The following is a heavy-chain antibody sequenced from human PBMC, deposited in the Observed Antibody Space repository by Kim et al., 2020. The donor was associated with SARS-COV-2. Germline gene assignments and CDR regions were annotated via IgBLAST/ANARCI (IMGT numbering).Heavy chain of an antibody. CDR1: GFTFSDYY. D-gene: IGHD2-15*01. CDR3: ARAKKSASCSGGSCYSGFVWYFDL. CDR2: ISSSGSTI. J-gene: IGHJ2*01. Sequence: GGSLRLSCAASGFTFSDYYMSWIRQAPGKGLEWVSYISSSGSTIYYADSVKGRFTISRDNAKNSLYLQMNSLRAEDTAVYYCARAKKSASCSGGSCYSGFVWYFDLWGRGTLVTVSS. V-gene: IGHV3-11*01.